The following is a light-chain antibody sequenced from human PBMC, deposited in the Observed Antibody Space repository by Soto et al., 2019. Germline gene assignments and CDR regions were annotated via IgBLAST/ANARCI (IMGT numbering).Light chain of an antibody. J-gene: IGKJ1*01. V-gene: IGKV3-20*01. Sequence: EIVLTPSPGTLSLSPGERATLSCRASQSVSSSYLAWYQQKPGQAPRLLIYGASSRATGIPDRFSGSGSGTDFTLTISRLELEDFAVYYCQQFRTFGQGTKVDNK. CDR1: QSVSSSY. CDR3: QQFRT. CDR2: GAS.